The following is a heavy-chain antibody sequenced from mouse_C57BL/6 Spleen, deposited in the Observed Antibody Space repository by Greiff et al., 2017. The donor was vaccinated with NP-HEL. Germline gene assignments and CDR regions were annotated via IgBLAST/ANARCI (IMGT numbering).Heavy chain of an antibody. J-gene: IGHJ1*03. V-gene: IGHV1-26*01. CDR1: GYTFTDYY. D-gene: IGHD1-1*01. Sequence: EVQLQQSGPELVKPGASVKISCKASGYTFTDYYMNWVKQSHGKSLEWIGDINPNNGGTSYNQKFKGKATLTVDKSSSTAYMELRSLTSEDSAVYYCARSITTVEGYFDVWGTGTTVTVSS. CDR3: ARSITTVEGYFDV. CDR2: INPNNGGT.